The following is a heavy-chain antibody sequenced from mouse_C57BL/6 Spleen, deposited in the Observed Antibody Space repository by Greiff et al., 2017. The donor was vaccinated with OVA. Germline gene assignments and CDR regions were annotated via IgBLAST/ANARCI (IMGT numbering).Heavy chain of an antibody. Sequence: QVQLQQPGAELVMPGASVKLSCKASGYTFTSYWMHWVKQRPGQGLEWIGEIDPSDSYTNYNQKFKGKSTLTVDKSSSTAYMQLSSLTSEDSAVYYCARSGDYGSSSWFAYWGQGTLVTVSA. J-gene: IGHJ3*01. CDR2: IDPSDSYT. CDR3: ARSGDYGSSSWFAY. CDR1: GYTFTSYW. D-gene: IGHD1-1*01. V-gene: IGHV1-69*01.